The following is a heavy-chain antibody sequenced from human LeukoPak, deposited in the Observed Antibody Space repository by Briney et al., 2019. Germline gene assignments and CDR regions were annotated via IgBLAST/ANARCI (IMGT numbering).Heavy chain of an antibody. D-gene: IGHD3-3*01. CDR3: ARDLEWFSLPRFDY. V-gene: IGHV1-2*02. CDR1: GFTFTVYY. CDR2: INPNSGGT. J-gene: IGHJ4*02. Sequence: ASVKVSCKASGFTFTVYYMHWVRQAPGQGLEWMGWINPNSGGTNYAQKFQGRVTMTRDTSISTAYMELSRLRSDDTAVYYCARDLEWFSLPRFDYWGQGTLVTVSS.